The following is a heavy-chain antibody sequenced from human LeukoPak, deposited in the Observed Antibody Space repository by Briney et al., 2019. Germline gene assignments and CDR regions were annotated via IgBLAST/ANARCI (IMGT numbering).Heavy chain of an antibody. CDR2: INPNSGGT. V-gene: IGHV1-2*02. CDR3: ARDSKSAGSGYYHT. CDR1: GYTFTGYY. Sequence: ASVKVSCKASGYTFTGYYMHWVRQAPGQGLEWMGWINPNSGGTNYAQKFQGRVTMTRDMSISTAYMELSRLRSDDTAVYYCARDSKSAGSGYYHTWGQGTLVTVSS. D-gene: IGHD3-22*01. J-gene: IGHJ5*02.